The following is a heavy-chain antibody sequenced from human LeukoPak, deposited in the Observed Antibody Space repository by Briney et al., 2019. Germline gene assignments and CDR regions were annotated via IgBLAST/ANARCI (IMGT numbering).Heavy chain of an antibody. CDR3: ARGVHIAAAQYGY. J-gene: IGHJ4*02. V-gene: IGHV4-59*01. Sequence: SETLSLTCTVSGGSISSYYWSWIRQPPGKGLEWIGYIYYSGTTNYNPSFKSRVTISVDTSKNQFSLKLSSVTAADTAVYYCARGVHIAAAQYGYWGQGTLVTVSS. D-gene: IGHD6-13*01. CDR1: GGSISSYY. CDR2: IYYSGTT.